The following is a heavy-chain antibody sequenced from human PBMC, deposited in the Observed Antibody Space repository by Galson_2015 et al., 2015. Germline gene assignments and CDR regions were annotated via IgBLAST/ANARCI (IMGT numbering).Heavy chain of an antibody. Sequence: SLRLSCAASGFTFSDYALSWVRQAPGKGLEWVSSLSGGGRNTYYADSVKGRFSISSDNSKNTLYLQLNSLRAEDTAIYYCAKSAYYDSTGYYYFNYWGQGSL. CDR1: GFTFSDYA. CDR3: AKSAYYDSTGYYYFNY. J-gene: IGHJ4*02. V-gene: IGHV3-23*01. CDR2: LSGGGRNT. D-gene: IGHD3-22*01.